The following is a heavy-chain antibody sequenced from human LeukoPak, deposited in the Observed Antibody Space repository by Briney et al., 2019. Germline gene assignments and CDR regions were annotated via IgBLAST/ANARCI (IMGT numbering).Heavy chain of an antibody. CDR3: ARGGSGSYYGNENYNWFDP. CDR2: INPNSGGT. Sequence: ASVKVSCKASGYTFTGYYMHWVRQAPGQGLEWMGWINPNSGGTNYAQKFQGWVTMTRDTSISTAYMELSRLRSDDTAVYYCARGGSGSYYGNENYNWFDPRGQGTLVTVSS. V-gene: IGHV1-2*04. CDR1: GYTFTGYY. J-gene: IGHJ5*02. D-gene: IGHD3-10*01.